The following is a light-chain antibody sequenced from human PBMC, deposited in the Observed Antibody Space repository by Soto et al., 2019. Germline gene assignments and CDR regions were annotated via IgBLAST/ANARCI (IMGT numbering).Light chain of an antibody. J-gene: IGKJ4*01. CDR2: GTY. CDR1: QSVGSY. V-gene: IGKV3-20*01. CDR3: QQYRSSPLT. Sequence: KATLSRRASQSVGSYLAWYLQKPGQAPRLLISGTYSRATGIPDRFSGSGSGTDFTLTISRLEPEDLAVYYCQQYRSSPLTFGGGTKVDIK.